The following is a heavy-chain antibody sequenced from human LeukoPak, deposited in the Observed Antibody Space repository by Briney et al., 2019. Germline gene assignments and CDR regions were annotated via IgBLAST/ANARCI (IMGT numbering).Heavy chain of an antibody. CDR1: GYTFRNYY. Sequence: ASVKVSCKASGYTFRNYYIHWVRQAPGHGLEYMGWINLNRGDTNYAEKFQGRVTMTRETSIDTVYMDLSSLRSDDTALYYCARDKSNGIGIVYWGQGTPVTVSS. D-gene: IGHD1-26*01. CDR3: ARDKSNGIGIVY. CDR2: INLNRGDT. J-gene: IGHJ4*02. V-gene: IGHV1-2*02.